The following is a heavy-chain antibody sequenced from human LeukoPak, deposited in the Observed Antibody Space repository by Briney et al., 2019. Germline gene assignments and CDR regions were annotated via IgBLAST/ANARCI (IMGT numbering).Heavy chain of an antibody. J-gene: IGHJ4*02. CDR2: IGPGGDI. CDR3: ARRFDS. CDR1: GFSFTAYS. Sequence: GGSLRLSCAASGFSFTAYSMNWVRQAPGRGLEWISYIGPGGDIYYADSVTGRYTVSRDTAKNSLYLQMNGLRVEDTAVYYCARRFDSWGQGTLVTVSS. V-gene: IGHV3-48*01.